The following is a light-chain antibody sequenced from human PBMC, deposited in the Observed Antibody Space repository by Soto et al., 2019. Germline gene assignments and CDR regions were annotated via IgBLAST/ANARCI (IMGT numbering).Light chain of an antibody. V-gene: IGKV3-11*01. J-gene: IGKJ4*01. CDR1: QSISNS. CDR3: QHRFNWPLT. CDR2: DTS. Sequence: EIVLTQSPATLSLSPGERATLSCRASQSISNSLAWYQQKPGQAPRLLIYDTSNRATGIPARFSGSGSGTDFTLTISSLEPEDFAVYYCQHRFNWPLTFGGGTKVEIK.